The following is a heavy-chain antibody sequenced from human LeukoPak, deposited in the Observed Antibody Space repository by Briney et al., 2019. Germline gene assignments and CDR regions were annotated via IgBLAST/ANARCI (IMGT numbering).Heavy chain of an antibody. CDR3: ARVRITGTTRFFDY. CDR1: GSTFSSYS. D-gene: IGHD1-20*01. Sequence: GGSLRLSCAASGSTFSSYSMNWVRQAPGKGREWVSSISSSSSYIYYADSVKGRFTISRDNAKNSLYLQMNSLRAEDTAVYYCARVRITGTTRFFDYWGQGTLVTVSA. CDR2: ISSSSSYI. V-gene: IGHV3-21*01. J-gene: IGHJ4*02.